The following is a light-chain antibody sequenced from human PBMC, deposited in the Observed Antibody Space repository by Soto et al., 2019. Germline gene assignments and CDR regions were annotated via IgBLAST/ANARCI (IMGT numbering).Light chain of an antibody. Sequence: EVVMTQSPASLSVSPGERATLSCRASQSVTSNLAWYQQRPGQAPRLLIYGASTRATGIPARFSGSGSGTEFTLTISSLQSEDFAVYYCLQYSTGLRTFGPGTKVEIK. CDR1: QSVTSN. CDR3: LQYSTGLRT. CDR2: GAS. V-gene: IGKV3-15*01. J-gene: IGKJ1*01.